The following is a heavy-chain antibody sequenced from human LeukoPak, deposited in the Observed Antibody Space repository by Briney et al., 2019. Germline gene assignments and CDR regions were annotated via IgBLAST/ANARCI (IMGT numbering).Heavy chain of an antibody. Sequence: NSSETPSLTCTVSGGSISSSPYYWGWIRQPPGKGLEWIGNIYYSGSTYYNPSLKTRVTISVDTSKNQFSLKLTSVTAADTAVYYCARHASVDGNWPRPLDYWGQGSLVTVSS. D-gene: IGHD6-19*01. V-gene: IGHV4-39*01. CDR2: IYYSGST. CDR3: ARHASVDGNWPRPLDY. J-gene: IGHJ4*02. CDR1: GGSISSSPYY.